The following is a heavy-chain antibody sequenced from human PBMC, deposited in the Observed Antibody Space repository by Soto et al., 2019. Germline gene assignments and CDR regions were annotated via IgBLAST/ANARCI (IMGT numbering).Heavy chain of an antibody. D-gene: IGHD1-26*01. CDR2: IYYSEGT. J-gene: IGHJ4*02. V-gene: IGHV4-39*01. Sequence: SETLSLTCTVSGGSISSSNHYWAWIRQSPGKGLEWIGNIYYSEGTYYNPSLKSRLTISVDTSKNQVSLKLYSVTAADTAVYYCVSAAKWEVLFDYWGQGTLVTVSS. CDR1: GGSISSSNHY. CDR3: VSAAKWEVLFDY.